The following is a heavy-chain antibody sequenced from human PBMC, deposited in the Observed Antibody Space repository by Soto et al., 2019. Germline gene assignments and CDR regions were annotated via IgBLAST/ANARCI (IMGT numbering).Heavy chain of an antibody. D-gene: IGHD6-19*01. CDR1: GYTFTSYG. Sequence: QGQLVQSGAEVKKRGASVKFSCEASGYTFTSYGISWVRQAPGPGREWIGCIGADNGNTNYAQKLQGRVTMTTDTSTSTDDMELKSRGFDDTDVYDCARVVGAGWPHSLRGYYGMDVWGQGTTVTVSS. J-gene: IGHJ6*02. V-gene: IGHV1-18*01. CDR3: ARVVGAGWPHSLRGYYGMDV. CDR2: IGADNGNT.